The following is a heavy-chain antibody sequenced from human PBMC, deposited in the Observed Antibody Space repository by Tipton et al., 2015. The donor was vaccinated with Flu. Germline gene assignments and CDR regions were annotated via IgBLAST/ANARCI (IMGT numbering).Heavy chain of an antibody. Sequence: TLSLTCTVSGGSISSYYWSWIRQPAGKGLEWIGRIYTSGSTNYNPSLKSRVTMSVDTSKNQFSLKLTSVSAADTAMYYCSSYYIRAFDIWGQGTMVTVSS. J-gene: IGHJ3*02. D-gene: IGHD3-10*01. CDR1: GGSISSYY. V-gene: IGHV4-4*07. CDR3: SSYYIRAFDI. CDR2: IYTSGST.